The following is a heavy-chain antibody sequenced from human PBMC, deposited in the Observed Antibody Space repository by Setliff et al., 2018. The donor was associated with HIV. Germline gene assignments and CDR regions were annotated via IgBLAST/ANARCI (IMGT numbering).Heavy chain of an antibody. CDR1: GYRFTSYW. CDR2: IYPGDSVI. CDR3: ARPPQVGATTGFDY. D-gene: IGHD1-26*01. V-gene: IGHV5-51*01. Sequence: GEYLKISCKGSGYRFTSYWIGWVRQMPGKGLEWMGIIYPGDSVIRYSPSFQGQVTSSADKSISTAYLQWSSLKASDTAMYYCARPPQVGATTGFDYWGQGTLVTVSS. J-gene: IGHJ4*02.